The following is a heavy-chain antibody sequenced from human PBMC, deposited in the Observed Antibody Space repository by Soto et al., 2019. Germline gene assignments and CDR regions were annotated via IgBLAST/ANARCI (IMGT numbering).Heavy chain of an antibody. Sequence: SETLSLTCTVSGGSISSGGYYWSWIRQHPGKGLEWIGYIYYSGSTYYNPSLKSRVTISVDTSKNQFSLKLSSVTAADTAVYYCARVSYPSYPRYYSYGMDVWGQGPTVTVAS. V-gene: IGHV4-31*03. CDR3: ARVSYPSYPRYYSYGMDV. CDR1: GGSISSGGYY. J-gene: IGHJ6*02. CDR2: IYYSGST. D-gene: IGHD1-26*01.